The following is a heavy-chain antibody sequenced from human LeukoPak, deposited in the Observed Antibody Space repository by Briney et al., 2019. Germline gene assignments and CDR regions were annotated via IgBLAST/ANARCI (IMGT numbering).Heavy chain of an antibody. J-gene: IGHJ4*02. CDR2: ISGSGGST. CDR3: AKDRSTIFGVVINPAIDY. D-gene: IGHD3-3*01. Sequence: PGGSLRLSCAASGFSFSSYAMNWVRQTPGRGLEWVSDISGSGGSTDYADSVKGRFTISRDNSKNTLYLQMNSLRAEDTAVYCCAKDRSTIFGVVINPAIDYWGQGTLVTVSS. V-gene: IGHV3-23*01. CDR1: GFSFSSYA.